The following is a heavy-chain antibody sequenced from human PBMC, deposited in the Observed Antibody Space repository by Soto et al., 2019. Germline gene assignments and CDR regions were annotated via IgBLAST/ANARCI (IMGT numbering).Heavy chain of an antibody. Sequence: SETLSLTCTVSVGSISTYYWSWIRQPPGKGLEWIGYIYYSGRTNYNPSLKSRVTISIDTSKNQFSLKLSSVTAADTAVYYCARYAGSSWFDYWGQGTLVTVSS. CDR1: VGSISTYY. D-gene: IGHD6-13*01. V-gene: IGHV4-59*01. CDR3: ARYAGSSWFDY. CDR2: IYYSGRT. J-gene: IGHJ4*02.